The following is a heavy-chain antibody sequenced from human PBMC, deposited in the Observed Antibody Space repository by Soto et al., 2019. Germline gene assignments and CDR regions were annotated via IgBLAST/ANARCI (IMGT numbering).Heavy chain of an antibody. CDR2: IYYSGTT. J-gene: IGHJ5*02. CDR3: TTEHKNINWNYLALDP. CDR1: GVSISSTDYY. Sequence: PSETLSLTCTVSGVSISSTDYYWSWMRQPPGKGLEWIGNIYYSGTTYYNPSLKSRLIISVDTSKNQFSLNLRSVTAADTAVYFCTTEHKNINWNYLALDPCGQGTLVTVSS. D-gene: IGHD1-7*01. V-gene: IGHV4-30-4*01.